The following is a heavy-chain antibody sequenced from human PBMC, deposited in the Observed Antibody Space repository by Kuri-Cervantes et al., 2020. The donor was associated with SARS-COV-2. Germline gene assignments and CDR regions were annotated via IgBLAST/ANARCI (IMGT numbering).Heavy chain of an antibody. D-gene: IGHD2-21*01. J-gene: IGHJ4*02. CDR2: ISGSGTGA. V-gene: IGHV3-23*01. CDR3: AKDGDPDY. Sequence: GESLKISCAASGFSFSSYAMSWVRQAPGKGLEWVSVISGSGTGAYYADSVKGRFTISRDNSKNTLYLQMNSLRAEDTAVYYCAKDGDPDYWGQGTLVTVSS. CDR1: GFSFSSYA.